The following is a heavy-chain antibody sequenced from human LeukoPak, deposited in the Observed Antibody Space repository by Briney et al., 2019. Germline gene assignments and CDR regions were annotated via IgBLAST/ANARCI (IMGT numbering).Heavy chain of an antibody. D-gene: IGHD3-22*01. CDR2: IRSKVYGGAT. CDR1: GFTLGDYA. J-gene: IGHJ4*02. V-gene: IGHV3-49*03. Sequence: GGSLTLSCTASGFTLGDYAVSWFRQAPGKGLEWVGFIRSKVYGGATDYAASVKGRFTISRDDSKNIAYLQMNSLQTEDTAVYSCSRDDYSNSSGYFSDSWGQGTLVAVSS. CDR3: SRDDYSNSSGYFSDS.